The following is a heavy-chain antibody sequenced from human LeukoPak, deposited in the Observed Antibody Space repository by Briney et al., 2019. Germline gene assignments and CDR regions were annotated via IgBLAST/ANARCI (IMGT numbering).Heavy chain of an antibody. J-gene: IGHJ4*02. CDR2: IYYSGST. CDR3: AREPGYDSSGFYFDY. V-gene: IGHV4-59*06. D-gene: IGHD3-22*01. CDR1: GAFITTYS. Sequence: SSETLSLTCTVSGAFITTYSWSWIRQHPGKGLEWIGYIYYSGSTYYNPSLKSRVTISVDTSKNQFSLKLSSVTAADTAVYYCAREPGYDSSGFYFDYWGQGTLVTVSS.